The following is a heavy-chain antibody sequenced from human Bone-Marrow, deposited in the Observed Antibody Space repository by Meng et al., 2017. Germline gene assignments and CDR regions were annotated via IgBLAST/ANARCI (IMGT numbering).Heavy chain of an antibody. V-gene: IGHV4-34*01. Sequence: QVKLKQGGAGLLKPSDPLSLTCAVSGGSFSGYYWTWIRQPPGKGLEWIGEINHSGSSNYNPSLKSRVTLSADTPERQFSLKLSSVTVADTAVYYCARGRRIVGATFRLFDYWGQGTLVTVSS. CDR2: INHSGSS. D-gene: IGHD1-26*01. J-gene: IGHJ4*02. CDR1: GGSFSGYY. CDR3: ARGRRIVGATFRLFDY.